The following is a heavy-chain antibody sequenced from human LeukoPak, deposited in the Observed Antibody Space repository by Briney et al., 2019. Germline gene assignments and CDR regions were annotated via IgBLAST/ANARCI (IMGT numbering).Heavy chain of an antibody. CDR2: IIGTGAST. CDR1: GFTFSSYG. D-gene: IGHD3-10*01. J-gene: IGHJ4*02. V-gene: IGHV3-23*01. CDR3: AKDLEAYYYADIDY. Sequence: GGSLRLSCAASGFTFSSYGMSWVRQAPGKGLEWVSGIIGTGASTYYADSVKGRFTISRDNSKNTLYLQMNSLRAEDTALYYCAKDLEAYYYADIDYWGQGTLVTVSS.